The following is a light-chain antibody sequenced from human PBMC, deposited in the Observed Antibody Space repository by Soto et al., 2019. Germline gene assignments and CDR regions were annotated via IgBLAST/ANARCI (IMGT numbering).Light chain of an antibody. CDR3: QQYGDSPPWT. J-gene: IGKJ1*01. CDR1: QSVSRSY. CDR2: GAS. Sequence: EMVLTQSPGTLSLSPGERATLSCRASQSVSRSYFAWYQQKPGQAPRLLIYGASIRATGIPDRFSGSGSGTDFSLTINRLEPEDFAVYYYQQYGDSPPWTFGQGTKVEIK. V-gene: IGKV3-20*01.